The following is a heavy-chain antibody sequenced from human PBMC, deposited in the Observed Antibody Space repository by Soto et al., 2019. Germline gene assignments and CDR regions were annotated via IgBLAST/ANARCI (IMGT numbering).Heavy chain of an antibody. J-gene: IGHJ5*02. CDR1: GGFVSSASYF. CDR3: AGMGFGEVPYLFDP. Sequence: QVQLQESGPGLVKPSETLSLTCTVSGGFVSSASYFWSWIRQPPGKEMEFIAYVYYTGTTKYSPSLKRRASISLDTAKNQFSLNLSSVTTADTAIYYCAGMGFGEVPYLFDPWGQGILVTVS. D-gene: IGHD3-3*01. CDR2: VYYTGTT. V-gene: IGHV4-61*01.